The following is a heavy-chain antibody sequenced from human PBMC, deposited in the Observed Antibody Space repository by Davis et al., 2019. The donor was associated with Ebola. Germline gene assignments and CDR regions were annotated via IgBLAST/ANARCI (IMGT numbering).Heavy chain of an antibody. D-gene: IGHD5-24*01. V-gene: IGHV1-2*02. CDR3: AGMATITGLDY. J-gene: IGHJ4*02. Sequence: AASVKVSCKASGYTFTGYYMHWVRQAPGQGLEWMGWINPNSGGTNYAQKFQGRVTMTRDTAISTAYMELSRLRSDDTAVYYCAGMATITGLDYWGQGTLVTVSS. CDR2: INPNSGGT. CDR1: GYTFTGYY.